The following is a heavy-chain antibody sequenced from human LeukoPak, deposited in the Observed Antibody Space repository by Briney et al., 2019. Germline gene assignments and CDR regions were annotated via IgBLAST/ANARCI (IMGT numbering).Heavy chain of an antibody. D-gene: IGHD3-10*01. Sequence: PGGSLRLSCAASGFTFRSYGTHWVRQAPGKGLEWVAFIRYDGNNKFHADSVKGRLIISRDNSKNTLYLQMNSLRPEDTAVYYCAKDIGEGDFDSWGQGTLVTVSS. CDR1: GFTFRSYG. J-gene: IGHJ4*02. CDR3: AKDIGEGDFDS. V-gene: IGHV3-30*02. CDR2: IRYDGNNK.